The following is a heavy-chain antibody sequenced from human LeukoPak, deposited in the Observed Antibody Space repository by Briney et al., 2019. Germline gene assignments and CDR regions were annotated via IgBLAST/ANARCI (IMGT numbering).Heavy chain of an antibody. V-gene: IGHV1-46*01. CDR3: ARETPPDYYGSGSYYNTHFDY. J-gene: IGHJ4*02. D-gene: IGHD3-10*01. CDR2: INPSGGST. CDR1: GYTFTSYY. Sequence: ASVKVSCKASGYTFTSYYMHWVRQAPGQGLEWMGIINPSGGSTSYAQKFQGRVTMTRDTSTSTVYMELSSLRSEDTAVYYCARETPPDYYGSGSYYNTHFDYLGQGTLVTVSS.